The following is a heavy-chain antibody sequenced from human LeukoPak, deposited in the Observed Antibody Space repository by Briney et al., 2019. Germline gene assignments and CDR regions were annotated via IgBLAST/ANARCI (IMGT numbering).Heavy chain of an antibody. Sequence: GGSLRLSCAASGFTFSSYAMSWVRQAPGKGLEWVSAISGSGGSTYNADSVKGRFTISRDNSKNTLYLQMNSLRAEDTAVYYCAKDLGSSSWTPIDYWGQGTLVTVSS. CDR3: AKDLGSSSWTPIDY. J-gene: IGHJ4*02. V-gene: IGHV3-23*01. D-gene: IGHD6-13*01. CDR2: ISGSGGST. CDR1: GFTFSSYA.